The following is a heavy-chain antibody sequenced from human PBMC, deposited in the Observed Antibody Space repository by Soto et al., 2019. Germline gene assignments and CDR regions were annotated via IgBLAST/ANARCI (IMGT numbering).Heavy chain of an antibody. CDR2: IWYDGSNK. CDR1: GFTFSSYG. V-gene: IGHV3-33*01. Sequence: GGSLRLSCAASGFTFSSYGMHWVRQAPGKGLEWVAVIWYDGSNKYYADSVKGRFNISRDNSKNTLYLQMNSLRAEDTAVYYCARDYVDIVATTQLYYYYYYYMDVWGKGTTVTVSS. D-gene: IGHD5-12*01. J-gene: IGHJ6*03. CDR3: ARDYVDIVATTQLYYYYYYYMDV.